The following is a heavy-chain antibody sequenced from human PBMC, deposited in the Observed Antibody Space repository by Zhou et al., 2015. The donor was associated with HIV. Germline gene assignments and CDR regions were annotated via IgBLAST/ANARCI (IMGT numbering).Heavy chain of an antibody. CDR2: IVVGSGNT. Sequence: QMQLVQSGPEVKKPGTSVKVSCKASGFTFTVSAVHWVRQARGQRLEWIGWIVVGSGNTNYAQKFQERVTITRDMSTSTAYMELSSLRSEDTAVYYCATEWDYGYTNWLDPWAREPWSPSPQ. V-gene: IGHV1-58*01. CDR1: GFTFTVSA. J-gene: IGHJ5*02. D-gene: IGHD4-17*01. CDR3: ATEWDYGYTNWLDP.